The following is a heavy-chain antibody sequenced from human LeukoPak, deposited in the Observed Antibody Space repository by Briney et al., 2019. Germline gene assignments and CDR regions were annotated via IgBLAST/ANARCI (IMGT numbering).Heavy chain of an antibody. CDR2: ISAYNGNT. V-gene: IGHV1-18*01. CDR1: GYTFTSYD. D-gene: IGHD1-7*01. Sequence: ASVKVSCKASGYTFTSYDISWVRQATGQGLEWMGWISAYNGNTNYAQKLQGRVTMTTDTSTSTAYMELRSLRSDDTAVYYCARVGIGTELELSFYMDVWGKGTTVTVSS. J-gene: IGHJ6*03. CDR3: ARVGIGTELELSFYMDV.